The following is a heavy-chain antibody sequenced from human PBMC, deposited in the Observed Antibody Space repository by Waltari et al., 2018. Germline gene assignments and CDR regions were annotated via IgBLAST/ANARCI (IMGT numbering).Heavy chain of an antibody. D-gene: IGHD2-2*01. CDR2: MNPNSGNT. J-gene: IGHJ6*03. CDR1: GYTFTSYD. V-gene: IGHV1-8*03. CDR3: ARGPPRYCSSTSCYAEHYYYYYMDV. Sequence: QVQLVQSGAEVKKPGASVKVSCKASGYTFTSYDINWVRQATGQGLEWMGWMNPNSGNTGYAQKFQGRVTITRNTSISTAYMELSSLRSEDTAVYYCARGPPRYCSSTSCYAEHYYYYYMDVWGRGTTVTVSS.